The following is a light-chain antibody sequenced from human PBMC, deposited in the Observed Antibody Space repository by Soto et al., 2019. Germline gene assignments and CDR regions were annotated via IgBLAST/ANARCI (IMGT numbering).Light chain of an antibody. CDR1: SSDVGGYNY. CDR3: SSYTSSSTFYV. J-gene: IGLJ1*01. V-gene: IGLV2-14*01. CDR2: EVG. Sequence: QSVLTQPASVSGSPGQSITISCTGTSSDVGGYNYVSWYQQHPGKAPKLMIYEVGNRPSGVSNRFSGSKSGNTASLTISGLQAEDEADYYCSSYTSSSTFYVFGTGTKLTVL.